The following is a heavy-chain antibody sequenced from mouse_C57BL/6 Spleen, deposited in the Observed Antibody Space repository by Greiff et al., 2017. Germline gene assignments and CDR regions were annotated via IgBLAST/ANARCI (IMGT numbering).Heavy chain of an antibody. CDR1: GYTFTSYW. J-gene: IGHJ3*01. CDR3: ARTYSNGAWFAY. V-gene: IGHV1-64*01. Sequence: QVQLQQPGAELVKPGASVKLSCKASGYTFTSYWMHWVKQRPGQGLEWIGMIHPNSGSTNYNEKFKSKATLTVDKSSSTAYMHLSSLTSEDSAVYYCARTYSNGAWFAYWGQGTLVTVSA. D-gene: IGHD2-5*01. CDR2: IHPNSGST.